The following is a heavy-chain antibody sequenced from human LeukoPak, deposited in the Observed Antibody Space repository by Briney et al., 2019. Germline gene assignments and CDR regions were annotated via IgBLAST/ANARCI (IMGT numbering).Heavy chain of an antibody. J-gene: IGHJ4*02. Sequence: PGGSLRLSCAASGFTFSSYAMHWVRQAPGKGLEWVSVISYDGSNKSYADSVKGRFTISRDNSKNTLYLQMNSLRAEDTAVYYCAAYIDYYDSSGYYPFWYWGQGTLVTVSS. V-gene: IGHV3-30*04. CDR2: ISYDGSNK. CDR1: GFTFSSYA. D-gene: IGHD3-22*01. CDR3: AAYIDYYDSSGYYPFWY.